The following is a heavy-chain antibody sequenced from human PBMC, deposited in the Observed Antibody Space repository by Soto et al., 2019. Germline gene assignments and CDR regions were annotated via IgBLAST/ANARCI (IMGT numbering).Heavy chain of an antibody. CDR2: IYWADDK. J-gene: IGHJ4*02. CDR3: ARRTGLGSGSYYNEYSGYKCGKFDS. D-gene: IGHD3-10*01. Sequence: QITLKESGPTLVKPTQTLTLTCTFSGFSLSTSGVGVGWIRQPPGKALEWLALIYWADDKRYSPSLKSRPTSTTDASKNQGVLTMPNMDPVDTADSYCARRTGLGSGSYYNEYSGYKCGKFDSWGQGTLVTVSS. CDR1: GFSLSTSGVG. V-gene: IGHV2-5*02.